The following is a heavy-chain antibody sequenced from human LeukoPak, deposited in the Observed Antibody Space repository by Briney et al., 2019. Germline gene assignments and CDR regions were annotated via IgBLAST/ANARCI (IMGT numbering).Heavy chain of an antibody. D-gene: IGHD5-12*01. CDR3: AKERGYSGYDRAFDY. CDR2: ISWNSGSI. CDR1: GFTFDDYA. Sequence: PEGSLRLSCAASGFTFDDYAMHWVRQAPGKGLEWVSGISWNSGSIGYADSVKGRFTISRDNAKNSLYLQMNSLGAEDTALYYCAKERGYSGYDRAFDYWGQGTLVTVSS. J-gene: IGHJ4*02. V-gene: IGHV3-9*01.